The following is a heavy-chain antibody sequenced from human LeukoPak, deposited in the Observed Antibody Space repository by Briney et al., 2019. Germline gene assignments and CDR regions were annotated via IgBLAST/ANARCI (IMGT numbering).Heavy chain of an antibody. CDR2: ISYDGSNK. V-gene: IGHV3-30-3*01. J-gene: IGHJ4*02. CDR1: GFTFSSYA. CDR3: ARDGFWPSSDSSFGY. Sequence: GRSLRLSCAASGFTFSSYAMHWVRQAPGKGLEWVAVISYDGSNKYYADSVKGRFTISRDNSKNTLYLQMNSLRAEATAVYYCARDGFWPSSDSSFGYWGQGTLVTVSS. D-gene: IGHD6-13*01.